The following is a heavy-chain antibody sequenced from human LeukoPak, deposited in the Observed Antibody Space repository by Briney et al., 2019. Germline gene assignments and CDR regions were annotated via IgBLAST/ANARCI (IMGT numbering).Heavy chain of an antibody. V-gene: IGHV3-30*02. CDR2: IRYDGSTK. CDR3: AKGQQLVRFPFDY. J-gene: IGHJ4*02. Sequence: GGSLRLSCAASGFTFSSFGMHWVRQAPGKGLEWVAYIRYDGSTKYYADSVKSRFTISRDNSKNTLYLQMNSLRAEDTAVYYCAKGQQLVRFPFDYWGQGTLVTVSS. D-gene: IGHD6-6*01. CDR1: GFTFSSFG.